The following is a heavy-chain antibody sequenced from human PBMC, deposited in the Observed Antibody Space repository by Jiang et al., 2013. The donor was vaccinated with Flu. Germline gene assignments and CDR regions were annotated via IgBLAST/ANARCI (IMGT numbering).Heavy chain of an antibody. D-gene: IGHD6-19*01. Sequence: KGLEWIGTMYYSGTTYSNPSLTSRVSIFMNTSKNQFSLNLTSVTAADTATYFCARKQWLDYFDFWGQGILVTV. V-gene: IGHV4-30-2*03. J-gene: IGHJ4*02. CDR2: MYYSGTT. CDR3: ARKQWLDYFDF.